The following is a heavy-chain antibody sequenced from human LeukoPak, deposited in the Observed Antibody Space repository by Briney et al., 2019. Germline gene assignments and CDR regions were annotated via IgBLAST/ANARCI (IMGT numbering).Heavy chain of an antibody. V-gene: IGHV1-8*03. Sequence: ASVKVSCKASGYTFTSYDINWVRQATGQGLEWMGWMNPNSGNTGYAQKFQGRVTITRNTSISTAYMELSSLRSEDTAVYYCARDSGSYYGHHWFDPWGQGTLVTVSS. D-gene: IGHD1-26*01. CDR1: GYTFTSYD. CDR3: ARDSGSYYGHHWFDP. CDR2: MNPNSGNT. J-gene: IGHJ5*02.